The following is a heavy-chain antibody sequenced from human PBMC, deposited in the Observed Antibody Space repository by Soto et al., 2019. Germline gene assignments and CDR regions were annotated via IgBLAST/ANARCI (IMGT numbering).Heavy chain of an antibody. CDR2: ISYDGSNK. D-gene: IGHD6-13*01. CDR1: GFTFSSYG. CDR3: AKRRKQLESYYYYYMDV. J-gene: IGHJ6*03. Sequence: GGSLRLSCAASGFTFSSYGMHWVRQAPGKGLEWVAVISYDGSNKYYADSVKGRFTISRDNSKNTLYLQMNSLRAEDTAVYYCAKRRKQLESYYYYYMDVWGKGTTVTVSS. V-gene: IGHV3-30*18.